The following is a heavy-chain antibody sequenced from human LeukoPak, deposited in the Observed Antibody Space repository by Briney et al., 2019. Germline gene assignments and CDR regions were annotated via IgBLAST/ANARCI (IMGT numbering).Heavy chain of an antibody. J-gene: IGHJ4*02. CDR2: IYHSGST. Sequence: PSETLSLTCTVSGYSISSGYYWGWIRQPPGKGLEWIGSIYHSGSTYYNPSLKSRVTISVDTSKNQFSLKLSSVTAADTAVYYCARHAVYAGSGWSFDYWGQGTLVTVSS. CDR1: GYSISSGYY. V-gene: IGHV4-38-2*02. CDR3: ARHAVYAGSGWSFDY. D-gene: IGHD6-19*01.